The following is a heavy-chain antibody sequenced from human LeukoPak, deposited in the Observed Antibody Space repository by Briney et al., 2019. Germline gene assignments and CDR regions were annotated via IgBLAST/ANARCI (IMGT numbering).Heavy chain of an antibody. CDR3: ARDFDYYGSGSYLDY. CDR2: IIPILGIA. D-gene: IGHD3-10*01. CDR1: GGTFSSYA. Sequence: SVKVSCKASGGTFSSYAISWVRQAPGQGLEWMGRIIPILGIANYAQKFQGRVTITADKFTSTAYMELSSLRSEDAAVYYCARDFDYYGSGSYLDYWGQGTLVTVSS. V-gene: IGHV1-69*04. J-gene: IGHJ4*02.